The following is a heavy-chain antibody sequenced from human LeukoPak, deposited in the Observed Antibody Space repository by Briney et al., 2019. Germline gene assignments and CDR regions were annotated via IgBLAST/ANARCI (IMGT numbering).Heavy chain of an antibody. D-gene: IGHD5-18*01. V-gene: IGHV4-4*07. CDR2: IYTTGRT. CDR1: GDSIQRYW. J-gene: IGHJ4*02. CDR3: ARSGYTISAYHSDF. Sequence: SETLSLTCDVSGDSIQRYWWSWVRKPAGKALEWLGRIYTTGRTNYSPSFQSRVTISIDVSSNQFSLTLRSVTAADTAVYYCARSGYTISAYHSDFWGQGAPVTVSP.